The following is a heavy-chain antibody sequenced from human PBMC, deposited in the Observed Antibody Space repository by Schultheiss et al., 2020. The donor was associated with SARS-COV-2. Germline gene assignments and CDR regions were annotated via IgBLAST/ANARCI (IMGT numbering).Heavy chain of an antibody. D-gene: IGHD6-6*01. CDR2: ISYDGSNK. V-gene: IGHV3-30*18. Sequence: LSLTCAASGFTFSSYGMHWVRQAPGKGLEWVALISYDGSNKYYADSVQGRFTISRDKSKNTLHLQLNSLRAEDTAVYYCAKVRQLYYHYDGLDVWGQGTTVTVSS. CDR3: AKVRQLYYHYDGLDV. J-gene: IGHJ6*02. CDR1: GFTFSSYG.